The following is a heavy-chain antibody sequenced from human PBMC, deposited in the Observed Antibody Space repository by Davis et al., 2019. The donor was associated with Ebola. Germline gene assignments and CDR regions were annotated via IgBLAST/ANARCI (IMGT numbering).Heavy chain of an antibody. D-gene: IGHD1-1*01. Sequence: GESLKISCTVSGFTFSDYGIHWVRQAPGKGLEWVAVSSYDGRDEKYADSVKGRFTISRDNSKDTLYLQMNSLRDADTAVYYCGGAWKWGQGTLVTVSS. CDR2: SSYDGRDE. CDR1: GFTFSDYG. J-gene: IGHJ4*02. CDR3: GGAWK. V-gene: IGHV3-30*03.